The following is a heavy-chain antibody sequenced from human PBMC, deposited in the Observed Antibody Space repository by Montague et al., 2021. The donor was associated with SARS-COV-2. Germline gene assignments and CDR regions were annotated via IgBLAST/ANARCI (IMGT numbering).Heavy chain of an antibody. J-gene: IGHJ4*02. D-gene: IGHD1-14*01. CDR1: RGSISSGGYY. CDR3: ASSLPGNQFQYDY. Sequence: TLSLTCTVSRGSISSGGYYWTWIRQRPGGDLEWIGYLYYNRMTHYSPSLKSRATISLDTSKNQFSLKLNSATATDSALYFCASSLPGNQFQYDYWGQGALVTVSS. V-gene: IGHV4-31*03. CDR2: LYYNRMT.